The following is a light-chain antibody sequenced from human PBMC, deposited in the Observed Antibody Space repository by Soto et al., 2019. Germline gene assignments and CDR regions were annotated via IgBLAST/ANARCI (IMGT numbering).Light chain of an antibody. CDR2: AAS. CDR1: QVISNY. Sequence: DIQMTQSPSSLSASVGDRVTITCRATQVISNYLAWYQQKPGKVPKLLIYAASTLQSGVPSRFSGSGSGTDFTLTISSLQPEDVATYYCQKYDRALGPFGQGTKVEIK. V-gene: IGKV1-27*01. CDR3: QKYDRALGP. J-gene: IGKJ1*01.